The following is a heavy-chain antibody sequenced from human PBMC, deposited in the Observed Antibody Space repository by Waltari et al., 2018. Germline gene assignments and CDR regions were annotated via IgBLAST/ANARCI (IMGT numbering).Heavy chain of an antibody. Sequence: EVQLVESGGGLVQPGRSLRLSCAASGFTFADYAMPWVRQAPGKGLEWVSGISWNSGSIGYADSVKGRFTISRDNAKNSLYLQMNSLRAEDTALYYCAKVAPSGKTWYYFDYWGQGTLVTVSS. CDR2: ISWNSGSI. CDR3: AKVAPSGKTWYYFDY. D-gene: IGHD2-15*01. J-gene: IGHJ4*02. CDR1: GFTFADYA. V-gene: IGHV3-9*01.